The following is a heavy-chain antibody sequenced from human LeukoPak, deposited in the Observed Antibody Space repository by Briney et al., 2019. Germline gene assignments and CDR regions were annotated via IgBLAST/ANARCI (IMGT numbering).Heavy chain of an antibody. CDR2: VYYSGGT. CDR1: GGSISTYY. J-gene: IGHJ5*02. CDR3: ARDPSGSFFNWFDP. D-gene: IGHD1-26*01. Sequence: SETLSLTCTVSGGSISTYYWSWIRQPPGKGLEWIGYVYYSGGTNYNPSLKSRVTMSVDTSKNQFSLKLRSVTAADTAVYYCARDPSGSFFNWFDPWGQGTLVTVSS. V-gene: IGHV4-59*01.